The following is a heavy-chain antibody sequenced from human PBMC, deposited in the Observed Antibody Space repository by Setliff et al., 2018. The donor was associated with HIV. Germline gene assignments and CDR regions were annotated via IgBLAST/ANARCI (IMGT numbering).Heavy chain of an antibody. CDR3: ASDSPTARFEELEDHYYYFMDV. V-gene: IGHV1-69*13. CDR2: IIPIFGTA. Sequence: SVKVSCKASGGPFTSAFNWVRQVPGQGLEWMGGIIPIFGTANYAQNFGGRVTITADQSTSTSYLQLNNLRFEDTAIYYCASDSPTARFEELEDHYYYFMDVWGKGTTVTVSS. D-gene: IGHD3-10*01. CDR1: GGPFTSA. J-gene: IGHJ6*03.